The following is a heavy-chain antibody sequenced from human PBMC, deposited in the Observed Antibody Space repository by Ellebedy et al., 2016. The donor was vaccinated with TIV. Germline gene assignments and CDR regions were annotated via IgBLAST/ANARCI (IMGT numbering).Heavy chain of an antibody. CDR2: ISYDGNKT. Sequence: GESLMISXAASGFTFSDYAMHWVRQAPGKGLEWAALISYDGNKTDYADSVKGRFTISRDNSKNTLYLQMNSLRAEDTAVYYCASNYATYYDILTGYVFDYWGQGTLVTVSS. V-gene: IGHV3-30-3*01. D-gene: IGHD3-9*01. J-gene: IGHJ4*02. CDR3: ASNYATYYDILTGYVFDY. CDR1: GFTFSDYA.